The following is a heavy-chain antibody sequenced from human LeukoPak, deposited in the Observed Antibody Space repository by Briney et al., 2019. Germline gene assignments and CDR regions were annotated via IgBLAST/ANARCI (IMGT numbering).Heavy chain of an antibody. J-gene: IGHJ6*03. V-gene: IGHV1-18*01. CDR2: ISAYNGNT. CDR3: ARIVVPAAINYYYYYMDV. D-gene: IGHD2-2*02. Sequence: ASVKVSCKASGYTFTSYGISWVRQATGQGLEWMGWISAYNGNTNYAQKLQGRVTMTTDTSTSTAYMELRSLRSDDTAVYYCARIVVPAAINYYYYYMDVWGKGTTVTVSS. CDR1: GYTFTSYG.